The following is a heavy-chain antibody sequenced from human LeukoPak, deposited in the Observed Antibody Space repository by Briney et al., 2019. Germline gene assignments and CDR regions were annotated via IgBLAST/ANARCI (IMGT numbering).Heavy chain of an antibody. D-gene: IGHD1-14*01. CDR1: GFTFSTYA. CDR2: ISGSGGST. V-gene: IGHV3-23*01. Sequence: GGSLRLSCAASGFTFSTYAMSWVRQAPGRGLEWVSSISGSGGSTFYADSVKGRFTISRDNSKNTFYLQMNSLRAEDTAIYYCAKRITVVARDAFDFWGQGTMVTVSS. J-gene: IGHJ3*01. CDR3: AKRITVVARDAFDF.